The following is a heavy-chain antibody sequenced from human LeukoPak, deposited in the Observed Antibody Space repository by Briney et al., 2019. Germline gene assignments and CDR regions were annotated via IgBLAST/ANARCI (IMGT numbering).Heavy chain of an antibody. D-gene: IGHD6-13*01. J-gene: IGHJ4*02. CDR2: IYWDDDK. Sequence: GSGPTLLNPPPTLTLTCTFSGFSLSTSGVGVGWIRQPPGKALECLALIYWDDDKWYSPALKSRLTITRQTFKNQVVLTMAKMDPGDIATYYCTHRQAGMAAGDYWGQGALVIVSS. V-gene: IGHV2-5*02. CDR3: THRQAGMAAGDY. CDR1: GFSLSTSGVG.